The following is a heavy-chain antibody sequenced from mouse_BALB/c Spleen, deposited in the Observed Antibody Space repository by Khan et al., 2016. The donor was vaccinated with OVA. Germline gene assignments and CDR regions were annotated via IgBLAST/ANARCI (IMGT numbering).Heavy chain of an antibody. CDR2: IDPANDKT. V-gene: IGHV14-3*02. J-gene: IGHJ4*01. CDR1: GFNIKDTY. CDR3: THSLQLYAMYY. Sequence: VQLQQSGAEFVKPGASVKLSCTASGFNIKDTYIHWVKQRPEQGLAWIGRIDPANDKTNYDPKFQGKATITADTYSNPAYLHLSSLTSEDTVVYYCTHSLQLYAMYYWGQGTSVTVSS. D-gene: IGHD1-2*01.